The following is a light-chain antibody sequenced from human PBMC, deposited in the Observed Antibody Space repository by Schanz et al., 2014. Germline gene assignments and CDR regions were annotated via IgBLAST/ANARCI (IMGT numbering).Light chain of an antibody. CDR2: GAS. CDR1: QSVSSTY. J-gene: IGKJ5*01. Sequence: EIVLTQSPGTLSLSPGERATLSCRASQSVSSTYLAWYQQNPGQAPRLLIYGASSRATGIPDRFSGSGSGTDFTLTISRLEPEDFAVYYCQHYGSSPDTFGQGTRLELK. CDR3: QHYGSSPDT. V-gene: IGKV3-20*01.